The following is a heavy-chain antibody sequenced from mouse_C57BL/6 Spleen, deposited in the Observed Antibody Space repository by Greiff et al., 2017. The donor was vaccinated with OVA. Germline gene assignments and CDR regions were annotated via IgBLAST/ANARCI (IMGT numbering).Heavy chain of an antibody. CDR1: GFNIKDYY. CDR2: IDPEDGET. CDR3: ARGEFITTAPYYFDY. V-gene: IGHV14-2*01. Sequence: VQLKESGAELVKPGASVKLSCTASGFNIKDYYMHWVKQRTEQGLEWIGRIDPEDGETKYAPKFQGKATITADTSSNTAYLQLSSLTSEDTAVYYCARGEFITTAPYYFDYWGQGTTLTVSS. D-gene: IGHD1-1*01. J-gene: IGHJ2*01.